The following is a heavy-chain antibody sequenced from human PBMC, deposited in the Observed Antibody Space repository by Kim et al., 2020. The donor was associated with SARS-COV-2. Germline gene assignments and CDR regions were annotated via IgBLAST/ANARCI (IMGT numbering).Heavy chain of an antibody. CDR2: IRSKAYGGTT. J-gene: IGHJ4*02. Sequence: GSLRLSCTASGFTFGDYAMSWFRQAPGKGLEWVGFIRSKAYGGTTEYAASVKGRFTISRDDSKSIAYLQMNSLKTEDTAVYYCTRDTDPLLRYFDWLPHGKYWGQGNLVTVSS. D-gene: IGHD3-9*01. CDR1: GFTFGDYA. V-gene: IGHV3-49*03. CDR3: TRDTDPLLRYFDWLPHGKY.